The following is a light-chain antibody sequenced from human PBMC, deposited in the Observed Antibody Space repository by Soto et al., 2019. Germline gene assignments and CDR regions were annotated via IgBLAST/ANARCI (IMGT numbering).Light chain of an antibody. CDR3: QSYHSSNWV. V-gene: IGLV6-57*03. CDR1: SGSIASKF. Sequence: NFMLTQPHSVSESPGKTVTISCTRSSGSIASKFVQWYQQRPASAPTTVIYEDNQRPSGVPDRFSGSIDSSSNSASLTISGLKTEDEADYYCQSYHSSNWVFGGGTKVTVL. J-gene: IGLJ3*02. CDR2: EDN.